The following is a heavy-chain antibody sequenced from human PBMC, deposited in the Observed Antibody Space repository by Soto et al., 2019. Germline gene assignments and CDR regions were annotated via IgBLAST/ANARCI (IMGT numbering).Heavy chain of an antibody. D-gene: IGHD3-9*01. CDR3: ARDLGILTGYSYFDY. J-gene: IGHJ4*02. CDR2: INPNSGGT. CDR1: GYTFTGYY. Sequence: SVKGSCKASGYTFTGYYMHWVRQAPGQGLEWMGWINPNSGGTNYAQKFQGWVTMTRDTSISTAYMELSRLRSDDTAVYYCARDLGILTGYSYFDYWGRGTLVTVSS. V-gene: IGHV1-2*04.